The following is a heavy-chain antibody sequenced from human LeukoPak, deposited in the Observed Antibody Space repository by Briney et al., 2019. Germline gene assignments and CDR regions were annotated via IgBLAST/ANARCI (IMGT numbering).Heavy chain of an antibody. V-gene: IGHV6-1*01. CDR3: ARDVGTSGLYPFDY. J-gene: IGHJ4*02. Sequence: SQTLSVTCAISGDSVCSNNGAWNWISPAPSRGLEWLGRTYYRSKWYDDYAVSVQGRININPETSTNQVSLQLTSVTPEYTAVYYCARDVGTSGLYPFDYWGQGPLVTVSS. D-gene: IGHD3-22*01. CDR2: TYYRSKWYD. CDR1: GDSVCSNNGA.